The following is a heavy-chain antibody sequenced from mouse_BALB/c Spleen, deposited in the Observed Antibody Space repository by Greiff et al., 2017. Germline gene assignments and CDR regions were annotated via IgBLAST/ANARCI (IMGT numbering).Heavy chain of an antibody. J-gene: IGHJ3*01. CDR3: ARNWDAWFAY. CDR2: INPDSSTI. CDR1: GFDLSRYW. Sequence: VKLMESGGGLVQPGGSLKLSCAASGFDLSRYWMSWVRQAPGKGLEWIGEINPDSSTINYTPSLKDKFIISRDNAKNTLYLQMSKVRSEDTALYYCARNWDAWFAYWGQGTLVTVSA. V-gene: IGHV4-1*02. D-gene: IGHD4-1*01.